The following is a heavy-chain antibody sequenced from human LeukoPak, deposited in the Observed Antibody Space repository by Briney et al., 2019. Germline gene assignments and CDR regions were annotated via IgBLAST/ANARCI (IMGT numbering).Heavy chain of an antibody. J-gene: IGHJ5*02. CDR1: GYTFTSYD. V-gene: IGHV1-8*01. CDR2: MNPNSGNT. CDR3: ARDSSGWYHRFDP. Sequence: GASVKVSCKASGYTFTSYDINWVRQATGQGLEWMGWMNPNSGNTGYAQKFQGRVTITRNTSISTAYMELSSLRSEDTAVYYCARDSSGWYHRFDPWGQGTLVTVSS. D-gene: IGHD6-19*01.